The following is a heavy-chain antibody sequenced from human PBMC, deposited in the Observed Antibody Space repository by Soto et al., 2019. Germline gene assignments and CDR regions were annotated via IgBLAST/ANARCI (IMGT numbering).Heavy chain of an antibody. V-gene: IGHV1-69*01. J-gene: IGHJ4*02. CDR1: GGIFSTYA. Sequence: QVQLVQSGAEVKKPGSSVKVSCKASGGIFSTYAISWLRRAPGQGLEWMGGIIPIFGTPNYAQRFQGRVTITADESTSTAYMVMCRVRAEDTAVYYCARDRDDYGSDNDDTRIDFWGQGTLVTVSS. CDR3: ARDRDDYGSDNDDTRIDF. CDR2: IIPIFGTP. D-gene: IGHD3-10*01.